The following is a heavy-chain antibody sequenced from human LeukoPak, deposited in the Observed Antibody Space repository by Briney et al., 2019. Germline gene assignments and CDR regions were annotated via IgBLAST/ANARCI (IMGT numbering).Heavy chain of an antibody. CDR2: INAGNGNT. CDR3: VRGLLYSDWYQGDAFDI. Sequence: ASVKVSCKASGYTFTSYVMHWVRQAPGQRLEWMGWINAGNGNTKYSQKVQGRVTITRDTSASTVYMELNSLTSEVTAVYYCVRGLLYSDWYQGDAFDIWGQGTMVTVSS. D-gene: IGHD6-19*01. J-gene: IGHJ3*02. V-gene: IGHV1-3*01. CDR1: GYTFTSYV.